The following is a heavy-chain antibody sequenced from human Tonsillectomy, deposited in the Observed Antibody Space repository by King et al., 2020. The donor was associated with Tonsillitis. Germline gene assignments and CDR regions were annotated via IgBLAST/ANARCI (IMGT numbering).Heavy chain of an antibody. J-gene: IGHJ6*02. CDR1: GFSFSNYW. V-gene: IGHV3-74*02. D-gene: IGHD2-21*01. Sequence: DVQLVESGGGLVQPGESLRLSCAASGFSFSNYWMHWVRQAPGQGLVWVSRINSDGSSTMSADSVKGRFTISRDNAKNTLYLEMNSLRAEDTAVYYCARSAVVRTAYNSVPYAMDVWGQGTTVTVSS. CDR2: INSDGSST. CDR3: ARSAVVRTAYNSVPYAMDV.